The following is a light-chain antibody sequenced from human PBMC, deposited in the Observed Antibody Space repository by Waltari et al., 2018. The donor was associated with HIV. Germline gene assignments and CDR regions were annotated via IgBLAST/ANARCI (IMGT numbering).Light chain of an antibody. Sequence: MLTQSPGALSLPPGDRATIPCRASQPVINNNLAWYQQKPGRTPRLLIYAASKRATGIPDRFSGSGSGSDFTLTISGLDPEDFAIYYCLHYGVSVWTFGQG. V-gene: IGKV3-20*01. CDR3: LHYGVSVWT. CDR1: QPVINNN. CDR2: AAS. J-gene: IGKJ1*01.